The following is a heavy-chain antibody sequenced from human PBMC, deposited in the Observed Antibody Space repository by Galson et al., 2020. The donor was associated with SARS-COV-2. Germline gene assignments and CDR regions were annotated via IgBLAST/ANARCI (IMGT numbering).Heavy chain of an antibody. V-gene: IGHV5-51*01. CDR3: ARQMYYGFWSCYYMQGPFDY. D-gene: IGHD3-3*01. CDR2: IYPGDSDT. J-gene: IGHJ4*02. Sequence: GESLKISCKGSGYIFTNHWIGWVRQMPGKGLEWMGIIYPGDSDTRHSPSFQGQVTISADKSISTAYLQWSSLKASDTAIYYCARQMYYGFWSCYYMQGPFDYWGQGTLVTASS. CDR1: GYIFTNHW.